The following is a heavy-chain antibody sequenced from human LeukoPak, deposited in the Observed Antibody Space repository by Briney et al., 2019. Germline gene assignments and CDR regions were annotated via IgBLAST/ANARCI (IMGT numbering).Heavy chain of an antibody. Sequence: PSQTLSLTCTVSGGSISSGDYYWSWIRQPPGKGLEWIGYIYYSGSTYYNPSLKSRVTISVDTSKNQFSLRLNSVTAADTAVYCCAREGDYGDYHLDYWGQGTLVTVSS. CDR2: IYYSGST. J-gene: IGHJ4*02. V-gene: IGHV4-30-4*01. CDR3: AREGDYGDYHLDY. CDR1: GGSISSGDYY. D-gene: IGHD4-17*01.